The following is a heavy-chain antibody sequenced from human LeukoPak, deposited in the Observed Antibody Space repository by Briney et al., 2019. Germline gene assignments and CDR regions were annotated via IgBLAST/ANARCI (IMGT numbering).Heavy chain of an antibody. CDR3: AKDYDSSGYYAKSYYYYMDV. V-gene: IGHV4-38-2*02. CDR1: GYSISSGYY. J-gene: IGHJ6*03. D-gene: IGHD3-22*01. Sequence: PSETLSLTCTVSGYSISSGYYWGWIRQPPGKGLEWIGYIYYSGSTNYNPSLKSRVTVSVDTSKNQFSLKLSSVTAADTAVYYCAKDYDSSGYYAKSYYYYMDVWGKGTTVTISS. CDR2: IYYSGST.